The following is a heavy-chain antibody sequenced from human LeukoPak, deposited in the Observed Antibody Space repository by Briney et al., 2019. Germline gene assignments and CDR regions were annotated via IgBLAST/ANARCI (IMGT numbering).Heavy chain of an antibody. J-gene: IGHJ6*02. CDR3: ARAQDYGDYIYYYGMDV. CDR1: GGSISSYY. Sequence: PSETLSLTCTVSGGSISSYYWSWIRQPPGKGLEWIGYIYYSGSTNYNPSLKSRVTISVDTSKNQFSLKLSSVTAADTAVYYCARAQDYGDYIYYYGMDVWGQGTTVTVSS. CDR2: IYYSGST. D-gene: IGHD4-17*01. V-gene: IGHV4-59*01.